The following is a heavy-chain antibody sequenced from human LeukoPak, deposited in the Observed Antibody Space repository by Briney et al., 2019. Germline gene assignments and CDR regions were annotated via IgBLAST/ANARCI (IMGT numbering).Heavy chain of an antibody. CDR1: GCTFTSYY. V-gene: IGHV1-46*01. CDR2: INPSGGIT. CDR3: ARDQWHQLVNYYYYMDV. D-gene: IGHD6-13*01. J-gene: IGHJ6*03. Sequence: ASVKASCKASGCTFTSYYMHWVRQAPGQGLEWMGVINPSGGITSYAQKFQGRVTMTRDMSTSTVYMELSSLRSEDTAVYYCARDQWHQLVNYYYYMDVWGKGTTVTVSS.